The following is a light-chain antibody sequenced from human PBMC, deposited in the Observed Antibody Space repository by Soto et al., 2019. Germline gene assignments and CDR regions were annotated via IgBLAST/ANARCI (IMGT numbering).Light chain of an antibody. CDR1: SGSVSTSYY. CDR3: VLYLGGGIWV. Sequence: QTVVTQEPSFSVSPGGTVTLTCGLSSGSVSTSYYPSWYQQTPGQAPRTLIYSTNTRSSGVPDRFSGSILGTKAALTITGAQADDESDYYCVLYLGGGIWVFGGGTKPTVL. CDR2: STN. V-gene: IGLV8-61*01. J-gene: IGLJ3*02.